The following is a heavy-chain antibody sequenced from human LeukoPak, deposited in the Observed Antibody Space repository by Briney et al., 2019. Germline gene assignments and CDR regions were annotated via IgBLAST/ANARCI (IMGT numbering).Heavy chain of an antibody. J-gene: IGHJ5*02. CDR3: ARGPLGLDP. V-gene: IGHV3-66*01. CDR1: GFTVSSSY. Sequence: PGGSLRLSCAASGFTVSSSYMTWVRQAPGKGLEWVSVIYSGGTTYYADSVKGRFTISRDNSKNTLFLQMNSPRAEDTAVYYCARGPLGLDPWGQGTLVTVSS. CDR2: IYSGGTT.